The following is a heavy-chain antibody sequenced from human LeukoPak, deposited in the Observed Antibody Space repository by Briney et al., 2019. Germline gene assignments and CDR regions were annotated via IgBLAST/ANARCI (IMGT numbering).Heavy chain of an antibody. Sequence: SETLSLTCTVSGGSISSSSYYWGWIRQPPGKGLEWIGSIYYSGSTYYNPSLKSRVTISVDTSKNQFSLKLSSVTAADTAVYYCARDPTYYDILTAHMGAFDIWGQGTMVTVSS. D-gene: IGHD3-9*01. J-gene: IGHJ3*02. CDR1: GGSISSSSYY. V-gene: IGHV4-39*07. CDR3: ARDPTYYDILTAHMGAFDI. CDR2: IYYSGST.